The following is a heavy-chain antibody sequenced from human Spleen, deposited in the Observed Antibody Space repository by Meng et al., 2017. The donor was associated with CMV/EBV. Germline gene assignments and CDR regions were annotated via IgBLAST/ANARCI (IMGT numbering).Heavy chain of an antibody. CDR1: GYIFTAYG. Sequence: QVQMVQSGAEVNKPGASVKVSCKASGYIFTAYGISWVRQAPGQGLEWMGWISVYNGNTKYAQKLQGRVTMTTDTSTSTAYMEGRSLRSDDTAVYYCARDYGGNFNGDWFDPWGQGTLVTVSS. CDR2: ISVYNGNT. V-gene: IGHV1-18*01. D-gene: IGHD4-23*01. CDR3: ARDYGGNFNGDWFDP. J-gene: IGHJ5*02.